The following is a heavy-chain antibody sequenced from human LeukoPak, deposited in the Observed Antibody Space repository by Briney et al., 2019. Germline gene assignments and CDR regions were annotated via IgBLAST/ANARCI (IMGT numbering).Heavy chain of an antibody. J-gene: IGHJ4*02. CDR1: GYTFSDYTFTNYG. CDR3: ARERSIAARHFVY. V-gene: IGHV1-18*01. D-gene: IGHD6-6*01. CDR2: ISTYKSHT. Sequence: ASVKVSCKASGYTFSDYTFTNYGISWVRQAPGQGLEWMGWISTYKSHTNYAQKFQGRVTMTRDTSTSTVYMELSSLRSEDTAVYYCARERSIAARHFVYWGQGTLVTVSS.